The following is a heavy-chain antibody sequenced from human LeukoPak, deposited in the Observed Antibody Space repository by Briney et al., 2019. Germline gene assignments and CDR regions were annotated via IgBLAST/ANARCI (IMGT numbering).Heavy chain of an antibody. J-gene: IGHJ4*02. CDR1: GYTFTGYY. Sequence: GSVKVSCKASGYTFTGYYMHWVRQAPGQGLEWMGWINPNSGGTNYAQKFQGRVTMTRDTSISTAYMELSSLRSEDTAVYYCARPDIAVAGLIDSWGQGTLVTVSS. D-gene: IGHD6-19*01. CDR2: INPNSGGT. CDR3: ARPDIAVAGLIDS. V-gene: IGHV1-2*02.